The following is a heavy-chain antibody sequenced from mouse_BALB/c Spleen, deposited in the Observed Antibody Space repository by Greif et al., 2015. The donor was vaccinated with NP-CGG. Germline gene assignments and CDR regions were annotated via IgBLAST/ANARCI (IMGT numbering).Heavy chain of an antibody. CDR2: IRSGGSYT. V-gene: IGHV5-9-1*01. CDR1: GFTFSSYA. Sequence: EVKLVESGGGLVKRGGSLKLSCAASGFTFSSYAMSWVRQTPEKRLEWVATIRSGGSYTYYPDSVKGRFTISRDNAKNTLYLQMSSLRSEDTAMYYCARGDYYGSSPYYFDYWGQGTTLTVSS. D-gene: IGHD1-1*01. CDR3: ARGDYYGSSPYYFDY. J-gene: IGHJ2*01.